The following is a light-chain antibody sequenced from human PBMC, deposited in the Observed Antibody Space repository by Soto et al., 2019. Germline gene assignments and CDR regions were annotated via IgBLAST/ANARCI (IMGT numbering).Light chain of an antibody. CDR1: QDINDW. J-gene: IGKJ1*01. CDR2: DAS. V-gene: IGKV1-5*01. Sequence: DNRMNQSPSTVSASEGDRVTITCRASQDINDWLAWYQQKPGNAPKFLIYDASTLQSGVPSRFSGSGSGTEFTLTISSLQPDDFATYYCQHYNSYSEAFGQGTKA. CDR3: QHYNSYSEA.